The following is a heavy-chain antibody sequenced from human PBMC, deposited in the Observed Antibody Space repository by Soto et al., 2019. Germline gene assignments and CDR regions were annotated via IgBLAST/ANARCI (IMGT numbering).Heavy chain of an antibody. V-gene: IGHV3-21*01. CDR3: ARRYGSGTYYYYYGMDV. CDR1: GFTFSTYS. Sequence: GGSLRLSCAASGFTFSTYSINFFRQAPCKGLEWVSSISSSSSDIYYADSVKGRFTISRDNAKKSLYLQMNSLRAEDTAVYYCARRYGSGTYYYYYGMDVWGQGTTVTVSS. CDR2: ISSSSSDI. J-gene: IGHJ6*02. D-gene: IGHD3-10*01.